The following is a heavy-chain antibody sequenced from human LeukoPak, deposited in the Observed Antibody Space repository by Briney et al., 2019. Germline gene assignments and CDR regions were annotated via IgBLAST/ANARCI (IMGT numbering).Heavy chain of an antibody. Sequence: GGSLRLSCSAFGFTLSDFGMHWVRQAPGKGLEWVVFLWSGGTNYYYAHSVKGRVVISRDTSKNTLYLQMNSLRAEDSAIYYCARDMGFYYFDYWGQGTLVTVSS. CDR1: GFTLSDFG. D-gene: IGHD3-10*01. CDR2: LWSGGTNY. CDR3: ARDMGFYYFDY. J-gene: IGHJ4*02. V-gene: IGHV3-33*01.